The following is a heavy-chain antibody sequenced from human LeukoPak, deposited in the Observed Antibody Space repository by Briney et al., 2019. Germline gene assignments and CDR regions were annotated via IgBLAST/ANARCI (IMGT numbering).Heavy chain of an antibody. CDR3: ARVDYDFWSGFYYFDY. CDR2: IYYSGST. V-gene: IGHV4-59*01. Sequence: SETLSLTCTVSGGSISSYYLSWIRQPPGKGLEWIGYIYYSGSTNYNPSLKSRVTISVDTSKNQFSLKLSSVTAADTAVYYCARVDYDFWSGFYYFDYWGQGTLVTVSS. CDR1: GGSISSYY. J-gene: IGHJ4*02. D-gene: IGHD3-3*01.